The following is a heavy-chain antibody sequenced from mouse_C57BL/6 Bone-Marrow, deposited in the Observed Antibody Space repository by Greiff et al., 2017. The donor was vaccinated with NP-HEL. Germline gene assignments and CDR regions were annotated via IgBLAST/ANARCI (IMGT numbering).Heavy chain of an antibody. D-gene: IGHD2-12*01. Sequence: VMLVESGPGLVQPSQSLSITCTAPGFSLTSYGVHWVRQSPGKGLEWLGVIWSGGSTDYNAAFISRLSISKDNSKSQVVFKMNSLQADDTAIYYCARNSLNFDVWCTGTTVTVSS. CDR1: GFSLTSYG. V-gene: IGHV2-2*01. CDR2: IWSGGST. CDR3: ARNSLNFDV. J-gene: IGHJ1*03.